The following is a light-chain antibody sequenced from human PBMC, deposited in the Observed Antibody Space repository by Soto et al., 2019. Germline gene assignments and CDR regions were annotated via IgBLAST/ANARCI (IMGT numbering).Light chain of an antibody. CDR2: AAS. CDR3: QRHNSAPPVS. CDR1: QGISNY. Sequence: DIQMTQSPSSLSASVGDRVTITCRASQGISNYLAWYQQKPGKAPQLLIYAASTLQSGVPSRFSGSGSGTDFTLTISSLQPEDVATYYCQRHNSAPPVSFGTGTKVDLK. J-gene: IGKJ3*01. V-gene: IGKV1-27*01.